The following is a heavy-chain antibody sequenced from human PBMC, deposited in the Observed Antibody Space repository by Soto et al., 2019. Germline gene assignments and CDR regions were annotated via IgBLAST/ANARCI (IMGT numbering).Heavy chain of an antibody. CDR3: ARDRGGYDRLYYYHGMDV. V-gene: IGHV3-11*06. CDR1: GFTFSDYY. Sequence: PGGSLRLSCAASGFTFSDYYMSWIRQAPGKGLEYISYISSSIGSTNYADSVKGRFTISRDNAKNSLYLQMSSLRAEDTAVYYCARDRGGYDRLYYYHGMDVWGQGTAVTVSS. D-gene: IGHD5-12*01. CDR2: ISSSIGST. J-gene: IGHJ6*02.